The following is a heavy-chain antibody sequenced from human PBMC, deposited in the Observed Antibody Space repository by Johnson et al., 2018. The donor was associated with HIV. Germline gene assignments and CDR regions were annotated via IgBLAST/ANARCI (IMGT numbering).Heavy chain of an antibody. V-gene: IGHV3-66*02. J-gene: IGHJ3*01. D-gene: IGHD3-9*01. CDR1: GITVGTNY. Sequence: VQLVESGGGLVQPGGSLRLSCAAAGITVGTNYMSWVRQAPGKGLEWVSVIFSVGDVDYAESVKGRFTISRDNFKNMVYLQMNSLSPEDTAVYYCARDGRDLVTRGSFDVWGQGTIVTVSS. CDR2: IFSVGDV. CDR3: ARDGRDLVTRGSFDV.